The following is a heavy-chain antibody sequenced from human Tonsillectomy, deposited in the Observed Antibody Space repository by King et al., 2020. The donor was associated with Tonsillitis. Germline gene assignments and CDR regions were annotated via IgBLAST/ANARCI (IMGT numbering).Heavy chain of an antibody. J-gene: IGHJ6*02. CDR3: ASHRVTRDYYYGMDV. CDR2: IYYSGST. V-gene: IGHV4-31*03. D-gene: IGHD2-21*02. CDR1: GGSISSGGYY. Sequence: QLQESGPGLVKPSQTLSLTCTVSGGSISSGGYYWSWIRQHPGKGLEWIGYIYYSGSTDYNPSLKSRVTISVDTSKNQFSLKLSSVTAADTAVYYCASHRVTRDYYYGMDVWGQGTTVTVSS.